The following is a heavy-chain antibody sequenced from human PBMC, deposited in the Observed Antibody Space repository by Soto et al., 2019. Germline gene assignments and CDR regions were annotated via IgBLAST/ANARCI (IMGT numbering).Heavy chain of an antibody. CDR2: IIPFSGTA. D-gene: IGHD2-8*02. J-gene: IGHJ5*02. CDR3: ATVDRSVALVGWFHP. Sequence: QVHLEQSGAEVKKPGSSVKVSCKFSGGTFSSYVIIWVRQAPGQGLEWMGGIIPFSGTATYAQKFHGRVTISADAATNTACLELSSVRFADTAVYYCATVDRSVALVGWFHPWGQGTLVTVSS. CDR1: GGTFSSYV. V-gene: IGHV1-69*01.